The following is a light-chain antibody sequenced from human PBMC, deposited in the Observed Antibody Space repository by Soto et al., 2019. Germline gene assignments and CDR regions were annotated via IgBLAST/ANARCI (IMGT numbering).Light chain of an antibody. Sequence: QSVLTQPPSASETPGQRVTISCFGSSSNIGSESVNWYQQLPGTAPRLLIYNNNQRPSGVLDRFSGSKSGTSASLAISGLQSEDEADYYCTTWDDSLHGWVFGGGTKLTVL. V-gene: IGLV1-44*01. CDR1: SSNIGSES. CDR2: NNN. J-gene: IGLJ2*01. CDR3: TTWDDSLHGWV.